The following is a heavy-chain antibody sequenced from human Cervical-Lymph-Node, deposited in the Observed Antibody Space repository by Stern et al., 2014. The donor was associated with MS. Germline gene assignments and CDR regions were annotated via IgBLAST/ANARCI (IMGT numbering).Heavy chain of an antibody. CDR1: GFTFSSYG. CDR2: IWYDGSNK. Sequence: QVQLVESGGGVVQPGRSLRVSCAASGFTFSSYGMHWVRQAPGKGLEWVAVIWYDGSNKYYADSVKGRFTISRDNSKNTLYLQMNSLRAEDTAVYHCARDRDGGWYNFDQWGQGTLVTVSS. J-gene: IGHJ4*02. V-gene: IGHV3-33*01. D-gene: IGHD6-19*01. CDR3: ARDRDGGWYNFDQ.